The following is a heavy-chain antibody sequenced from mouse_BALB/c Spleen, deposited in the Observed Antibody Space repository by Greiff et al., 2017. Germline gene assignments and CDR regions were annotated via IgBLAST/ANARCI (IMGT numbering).Heavy chain of an antibody. D-gene: IGHD2-1*01. CDR2: ISYSGST. V-gene: IGHV3-2*02. J-gene: IGHJ3*01. CDR3: ARGNYGNYYALWFAY. Sequence: EVKLMESGPGLVKPSQSLSLTCTVTGYSITSDYAWNWIRQFPGNKLEWMGYISYSGSTSYNPSLKSRISITRDTSKNQFFLQLNSVTTEDTATYYCARGNYGNYYALWFAYWGQGTLVTVSA. CDR1: GYSITSDYA.